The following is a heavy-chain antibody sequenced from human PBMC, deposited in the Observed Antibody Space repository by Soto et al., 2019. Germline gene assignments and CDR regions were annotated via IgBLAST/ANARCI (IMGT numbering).Heavy chain of an antibody. CDR1: GFTFSSYS. J-gene: IGHJ5*02. CDR3: AIKSGPHYDSRQFDP. Sequence: GGSLRLSCAASGFTFSSYSMNWVRQAPGKGLEWVSSISSSSSYIYYADSVKGRFTISRDNAKNSLYLQMNSLRAEDTAVYYCAIKSGPHYDSRQFDPWGQGTLVTVSS. V-gene: IGHV3-21*01. CDR2: ISSSSSYI. D-gene: IGHD3-22*01.